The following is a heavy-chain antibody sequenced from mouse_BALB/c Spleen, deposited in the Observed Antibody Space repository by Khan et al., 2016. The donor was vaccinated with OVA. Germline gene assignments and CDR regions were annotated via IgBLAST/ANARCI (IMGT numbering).Heavy chain of an antibody. CDR1: GYSFTGYF. CDR2: IIPHIGET. D-gene: IGHD1-1*01. Sequence: VQLKQSGPELVKPGASVKISCKASGYSFTGYFMNWVMQSPGKSLEWIGRIIPHIGETFYNQTFKGKATLTVDESSRTAHMELRSLASEDSAVYECARIYGSDFGNWGQGSSLTVAS. J-gene: IGHJ2*02. V-gene: IGHV1-20*02. CDR3: ARIYGSDFGN.